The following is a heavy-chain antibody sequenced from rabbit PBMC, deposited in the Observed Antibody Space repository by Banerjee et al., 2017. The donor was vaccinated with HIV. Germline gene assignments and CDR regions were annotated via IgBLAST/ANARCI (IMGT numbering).Heavy chain of an antibody. Sequence: QEQLEESGGDLVKPEGSLTLTCTASGFSFSNKYVMCWVRQAPGKGLEWIACINTSSGTTHYASWAKGRFTISKTSSTTVTLQMTSLTAADTATYFCARDGADSTWYFDLWGPGTLVTVS. J-gene: IGHJ4*01. V-gene: IGHV1S45*01. D-gene: IGHD7-1*01. CDR1: GFSFSNKYV. CDR3: ARDGADSTWYFDL. CDR2: INTSSGTT.